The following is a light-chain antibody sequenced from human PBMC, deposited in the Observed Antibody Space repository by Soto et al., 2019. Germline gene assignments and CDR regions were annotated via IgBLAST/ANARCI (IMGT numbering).Light chain of an antibody. CDR2: AAS. CDR1: QSISSY. CDR3: QQKYSTPIT. V-gene: IGKV1-39*01. Sequence: EIQMTQSPSSLSASVGDRVTLTCRASQSISSYLNWYQKKPGKAPKLLIYAASSLQSGVPSRFSGSGSGTDFNLTISSLQTEEWATYYCQQKYSTPITCGQATQREI. J-gene: IGKJ5*01.